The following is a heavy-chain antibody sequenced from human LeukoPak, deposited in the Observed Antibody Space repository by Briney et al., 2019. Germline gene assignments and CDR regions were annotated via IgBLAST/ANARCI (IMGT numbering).Heavy chain of an antibody. V-gene: IGHV4-39*07. CDR2: IYYSGST. J-gene: IGHJ4*02. Sequence: SETLSLTCTVSGGSISSSSYYWGWIRQPPGKGLEWIGSIYYSGSTYYNPSLKSRVTISVDTSKNQFSLKLSSVTAADTAVYYCACRGYSSSWPFDYWGQGTRVTVSS. CDR3: ACRGYSSSWPFDY. CDR1: GGSISSSSYY. D-gene: IGHD6-13*01.